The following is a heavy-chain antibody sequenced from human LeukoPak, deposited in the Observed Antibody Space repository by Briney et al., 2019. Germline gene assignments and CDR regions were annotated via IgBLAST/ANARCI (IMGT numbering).Heavy chain of an antibody. D-gene: IGHD4-23*01. Sequence: GGSLRLSCAASGFTFSTYAMSWVRQAPGKGLEWVSAIRSSGGTTYYADSVKGRFTISRDNSKNTLYLQMNSLRAEDTAVYYCAKDRYGGDYFDSWGQGTLVTVSS. V-gene: IGHV3-23*01. CDR1: GFTFSTYA. J-gene: IGHJ4*02. CDR3: AKDRYGGDYFDS. CDR2: IRSSGGTT.